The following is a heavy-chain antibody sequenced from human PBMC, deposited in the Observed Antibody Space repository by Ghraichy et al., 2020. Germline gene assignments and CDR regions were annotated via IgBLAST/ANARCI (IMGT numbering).Heavy chain of an antibody. V-gene: IGHV3-49*04. Sequence: SLNISCTASGFAFGDYAMNWVRQAPGKGLEWVGIIRGNAYGGTTEYAASVKGRFTISRDDSKSIAYLQMNSLKSEDTGVYYCSRGVPVIIGYYFDSWGQGTLVTVSS. CDR1: GFAFGDYA. D-gene: IGHD3-10*01. J-gene: IGHJ4*02. CDR3: SRGVPVIIGYYFDS. CDR2: IRGNAYGGTT.